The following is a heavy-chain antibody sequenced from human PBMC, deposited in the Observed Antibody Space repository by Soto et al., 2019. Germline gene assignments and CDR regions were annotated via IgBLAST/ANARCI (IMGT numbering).Heavy chain of an antibody. CDR2: ISSSSSYI. Sequence: KPGGSLRLSCAASGFTFSSYSMNWVRQAPGKGLEWVSSISSSSSYIYYADSVKGRFTISRDNAKNSLYLQMNSLRAEDTAVYYCARDKGFTGIAPAAIFGYWGQGPLVTVSS. J-gene: IGHJ4*02. D-gene: IGHD2-2*01. V-gene: IGHV3-21*01. CDR1: GFTFSSYS. CDR3: ARDKGFTGIAPAAIFGY.